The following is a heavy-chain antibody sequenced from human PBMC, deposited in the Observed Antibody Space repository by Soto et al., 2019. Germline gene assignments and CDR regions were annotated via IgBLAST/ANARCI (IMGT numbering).Heavy chain of an antibody. CDR1: GDSISRDTW. CDR2: VSHSGST. Sequence: PSETLSLTCTVSGDSISRDTWCTWLRQSPGKGLEWIGEVSHSGSTNYNPSLKSRVTILVDRSKNQFSLELASVTAADTAVYYCAKWHPLDPWGPGILVTVSS. D-gene: IGHD2-8*01. J-gene: IGHJ5*02. V-gene: IGHV4-4*02. CDR3: AKWHPLDP.